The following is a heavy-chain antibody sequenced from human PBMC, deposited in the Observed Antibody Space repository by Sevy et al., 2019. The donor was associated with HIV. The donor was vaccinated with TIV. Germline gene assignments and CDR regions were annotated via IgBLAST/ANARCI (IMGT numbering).Heavy chain of an antibody. CDR1: GDSVSSGNYY. J-gene: IGHJ6*02. D-gene: IGHD6-13*01. CDR3: AGAAPGYYYAMDV. V-gene: IGHV4-61*01. CDR2: NFYSGST. Sequence: SEILSLTCTVSGDSVSSGNYYWSWIRQPPGKGLEWIGYNFYSGSTTYNPSLKSRVTISVDTSKNQFSLKLSSVTAVDTYEYYCAGAAPGYYYAMDVWGQGTTVTVSS.